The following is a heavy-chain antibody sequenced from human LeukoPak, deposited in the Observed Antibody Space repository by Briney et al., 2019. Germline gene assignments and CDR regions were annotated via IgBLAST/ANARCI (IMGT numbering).Heavy chain of an antibody. CDR3: ARVTTGGYYNY. CDR1: GGSISSGSYY. J-gene: IGHJ4*02. Sequence: SETLSLTCTVSGGSISSGSYYWSWIQRPAGKGLEWIGRIYTSGSTNYNPSLKSRVTISLDTSENHFSLKLSPVTAADTAVYYCARVTTGGYYNYWGQGTLVTVSS. D-gene: IGHD3-22*01. V-gene: IGHV4-61*02. CDR2: IYTSGST.